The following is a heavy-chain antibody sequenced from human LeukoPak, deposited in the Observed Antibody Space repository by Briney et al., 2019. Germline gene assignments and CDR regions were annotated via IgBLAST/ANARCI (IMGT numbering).Heavy chain of an antibody. D-gene: IGHD1-26*01. CDR2: IYYSGST. CDR3: ARQEVGAIDAFDI. J-gene: IGHJ3*02. CDR1: GGSISSSSYY. V-gene: IGHV4-39*01. Sequence: SETLSLTCTVSGGSISSSSYYWGWIRQPLGKGLEWIGSIYYSGSTYYNPSLKSRVTISVDTSKNQFSLKLSSVTAADTAVYYCARQEVGAIDAFDIWGQGTMVTVSS.